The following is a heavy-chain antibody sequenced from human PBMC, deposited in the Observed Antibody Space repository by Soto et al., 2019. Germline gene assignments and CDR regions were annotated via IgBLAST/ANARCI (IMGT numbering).Heavy chain of an antibody. J-gene: IGHJ3*02. CDR3: ANLASGSDSFDI. Sequence: QMQLVQSGAEVKKTGSSVKISCRASGYTFTYRHLHWLRQAPGQALEWMGWITPFNGNTNYAQKFHGSVLLNRDAPMSTVYLELRSLRSEDTAMYYCANLASGSDSFDIWGQGTMVTVSS. D-gene: IGHD3-10*01. CDR2: ITPFNGNT. V-gene: IGHV1-45*02. CDR1: GYTFTYRH.